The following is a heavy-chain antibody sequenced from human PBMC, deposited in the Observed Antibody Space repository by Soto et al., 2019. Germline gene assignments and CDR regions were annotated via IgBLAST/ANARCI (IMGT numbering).Heavy chain of an antibody. V-gene: IGHV4-34*01. Sequence: SETLSLTCAFYCGSFSGFYWRWIPPPPGKGLEWIGEINHSGSTNYNPSLKSRVTISVDTSKNQFSLKLSSVTAADTAVYYCARKQEAAAGANFDYWGQGPLVTVSS. J-gene: IGHJ4*02. CDR1: CGSFSGFY. D-gene: IGHD6-13*01. CDR2: INHSGST. CDR3: ARKQEAAAGANFDY.